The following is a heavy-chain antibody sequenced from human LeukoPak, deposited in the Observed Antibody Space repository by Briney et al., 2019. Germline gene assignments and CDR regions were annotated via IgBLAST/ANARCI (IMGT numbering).Heavy chain of an antibody. Sequence: ASVRVSCKASGYTFNRYGISWVRQAPGQGLEWMGWIGSYNGNTNYAQKLQGRVTMTTDTSTSTAYMELSSQRSEDTAVYYCARASTGMDVWGQGTTVTVSS. V-gene: IGHV1-18*01. CDR3: ARASTGMDV. CDR2: IGSYNGNT. J-gene: IGHJ6*02. D-gene: IGHD5/OR15-5a*01. CDR1: GYTFNRYG.